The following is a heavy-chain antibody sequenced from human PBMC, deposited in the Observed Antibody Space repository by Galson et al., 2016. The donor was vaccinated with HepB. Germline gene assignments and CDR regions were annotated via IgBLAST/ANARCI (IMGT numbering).Heavy chain of an antibody. CDR2: ISNDGSYK. Sequence: SLRLSCAASGFSFNTYAMHWVRQAPGKGLEWVAVISNDGSYKYNADSMKGRFSISRDNSKSTLHLQMNSLRAEDTAIYYCARERWQWLLLGAFDIWGQGTVVTVSS. J-gene: IGHJ3*02. V-gene: IGHV3-30*04. CDR3: ARERWQWLLLGAFDI. D-gene: IGHD6-19*01. CDR1: GFSFNTYA.